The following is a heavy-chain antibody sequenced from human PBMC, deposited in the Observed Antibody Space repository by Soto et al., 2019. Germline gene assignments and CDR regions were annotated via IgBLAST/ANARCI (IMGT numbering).Heavy chain of an antibody. Sequence: ASVKVSCKASGGTFSSYAISWVRQAPGQGLEWMGGIIPIFGTANYAQKFQGRVTITADESTSTAYMELSSLRSEDTAVYYCAREFGVDTAMASHFDYWGQGTLVTVSS. V-gene: IGHV1-69*13. D-gene: IGHD5-18*01. CDR1: GGTFSSYA. CDR3: AREFGVDTAMASHFDY. CDR2: IIPIFGTA. J-gene: IGHJ4*02.